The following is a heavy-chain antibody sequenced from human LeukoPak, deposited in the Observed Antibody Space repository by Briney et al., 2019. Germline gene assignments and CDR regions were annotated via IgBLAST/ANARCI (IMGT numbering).Heavy chain of an antibody. D-gene: IGHD4-17*01. CDR1: GYTFTDYY. J-gene: IGHJ4*02. V-gene: IGHV1-2*02. CDR3: AKERGTTVTTDFDY. Sequence: LWASVKVSCKASGYTFTDYYMHWVRQAPGQGLEWMGWINPNSGGTNYAQKFQGRVTMTTDTSTSTAYMELRSLRSDDTAVYYCAKERGTTVTTDFDYWGQGTLVTVSS. CDR2: INPNSGGT.